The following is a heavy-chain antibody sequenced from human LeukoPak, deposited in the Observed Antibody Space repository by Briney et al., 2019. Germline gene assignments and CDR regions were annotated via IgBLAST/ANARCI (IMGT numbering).Heavy chain of an antibody. J-gene: IGHJ6*03. D-gene: IGHD3-10*01. CDR2: INPSGGST. V-gene: IGHV1-46*01. CDR3: ATKYGSGSSYYYYMDV. Sequence: ASVKVSCKASGYTFTSYYMHWVRQAPGQGLEWMGIINPSGGSTSYAQKFQGRVTMTRDTSTSTAYMELSSLRSEDTAVYYCATKYGSGSSYYYYMDVWGKGTTVTISS. CDR1: GYTFTSYY.